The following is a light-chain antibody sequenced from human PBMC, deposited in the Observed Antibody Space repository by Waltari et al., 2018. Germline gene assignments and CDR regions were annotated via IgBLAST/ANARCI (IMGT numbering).Light chain of an antibody. V-gene: IGLV2-11*01. CDR1: SSYVGGYYY. CDR2: DVN. Sequence: QSALTQPRSVSGSPGHSVTISCTGTSSYVGGYYYVSWYQQHPGKAPNLVIYDVNKRPSGVPDRFSGSKSGNTASLTISGLQADDEADYNCCSYAGRATWAFGGGTKLTVL. CDR3: CSYAGRATWA. J-gene: IGLJ3*02.